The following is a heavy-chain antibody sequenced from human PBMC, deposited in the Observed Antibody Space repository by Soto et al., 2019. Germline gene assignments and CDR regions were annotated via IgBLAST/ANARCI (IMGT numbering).Heavy chain of an antibody. CDR2: IYWNDDK. CDR1: GFSLSTSGVG. CDR3: AHKSDYDILTGPPRY. Sequence: SGPTLVNPTQTLTLTCTFSGFSLSTSGVGVGWIRQPPGKALEWLALIYWNDDKRYSPSLKSRLTITKDTSKNQVVLTMTNMDPVDAATYYCAHKSDYDILTGPPRYWGQGTLVTVSS. J-gene: IGHJ4*02. V-gene: IGHV2-5*01. D-gene: IGHD3-9*01.